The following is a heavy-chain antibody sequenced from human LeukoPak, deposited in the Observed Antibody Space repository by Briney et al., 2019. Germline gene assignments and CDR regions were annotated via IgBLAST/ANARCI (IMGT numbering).Heavy chain of an antibody. Sequence: GGSPRLSCAASGFTFSSYWMSWVRQAPGKGLEWVANIKQDGSEKYYVDSAKGRFTISRDNAKNSLYLQMNSLRAEDTAVYYCARDHQQWLVHYYYGMDVWGQGTTVTVSS. CDR3: ARDHQQWLVHYYYGMDV. D-gene: IGHD6-19*01. CDR2: IKQDGSEK. V-gene: IGHV3-7*03. CDR1: GFTFSSYW. J-gene: IGHJ6*02.